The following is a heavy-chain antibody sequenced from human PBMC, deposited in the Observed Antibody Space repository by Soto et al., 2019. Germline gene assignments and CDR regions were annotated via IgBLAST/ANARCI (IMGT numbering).Heavy chain of an antibody. V-gene: IGHV1-69*13. J-gene: IGHJ4*02. Sequence: SVKVSCKASGGTFSSYAISWVRQAPGQGLEWMGGIIPIFGTANYAQKFQGRVTITAGESTSTAYMELSSLRSEDTAVYYCASASYYYDSSGYYYLDYWGQGTLVTVSS. CDR3: ASASYYYDSSGYYYLDY. D-gene: IGHD3-22*01. CDR2: IIPIFGTA. CDR1: GGTFSSYA.